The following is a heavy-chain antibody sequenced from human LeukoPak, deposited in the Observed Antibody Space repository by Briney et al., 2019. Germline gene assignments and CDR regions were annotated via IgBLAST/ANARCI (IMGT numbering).Heavy chain of an antibody. Sequence: PGGSLRLSCAASGFTFSSYAMSWVRQAPGKGLEWVSAISGSGGSTYYADSVKGRFTISRDNSKNTLYLQMNSLRAEDTAVYYCAKSFSGYSSGWTYFQHWGQGTLVTVSS. CDR2: ISGSGGST. V-gene: IGHV3-23*01. CDR1: GFTFSSYA. D-gene: IGHD6-19*01. CDR3: AKSFSGYSSGWTYFQH. J-gene: IGHJ1*01.